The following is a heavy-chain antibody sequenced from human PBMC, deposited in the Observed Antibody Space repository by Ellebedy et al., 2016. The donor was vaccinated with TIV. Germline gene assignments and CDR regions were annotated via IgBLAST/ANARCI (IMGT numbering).Heavy chain of an antibody. CDR1: GGSVTTSSFY. Sequence: MPSETLSLTCSVSGGSVTTSSFYWGWIRQSPGKGLEWIGSVHYSGRTYFNPSLKSRVSISTDTSKNHISLRLISVTAADTAVYFCARDGSGYHFFDQWGQGTLVTVSS. D-gene: IGHD5-12*01. J-gene: IGHJ4*02. CDR2: VHYSGRT. CDR3: ARDGSGYHFFDQ. V-gene: IGHV4-39*02.